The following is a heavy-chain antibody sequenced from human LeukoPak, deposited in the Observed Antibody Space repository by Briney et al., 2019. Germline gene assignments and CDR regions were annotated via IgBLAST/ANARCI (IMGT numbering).Heavy chain of an antibody. D-gene: IGHD6-13*01. V-gene: IGHV3-20*04. CDR1: GFTFDDYG. J-gene: IGHJ6*03. CDR3: ARSAGYSSSWYYYYYYMDV. CDR2: INWNGGST. Sequence: PGGSLRLSCAASGFTFDDYGMNWVRQAPGKGLEWVSGINWNGGSTGYADSVKGRFTISRDNAKNSLYLQMNSLRAEDTALYYCARSAGYSSSWYYYYYYMDVWGKGTTVTVSS.